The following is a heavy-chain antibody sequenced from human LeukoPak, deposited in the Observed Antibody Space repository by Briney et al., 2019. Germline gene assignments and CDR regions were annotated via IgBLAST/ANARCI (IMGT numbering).Heavy chain of an antibody. CDR1: GYTFSSYG. J-gene: IGHJ4*02. D-gene: IGHD6-13*01. CDR3: ANRDKAAAGTEGIDY. CDR2: IRFDGTIK. V-gene: IGHV3-30*02. Sequence: PGGSLKLSCAASGYTFSSYGMHWVRQAPGKGLEWVAFIRFDGTIKDYADSVKGRFTISRDNSKNTLYLQMNSLRAEDTAVYYCANRDKAAAGTEGIDYWGQGTLVTVSS.